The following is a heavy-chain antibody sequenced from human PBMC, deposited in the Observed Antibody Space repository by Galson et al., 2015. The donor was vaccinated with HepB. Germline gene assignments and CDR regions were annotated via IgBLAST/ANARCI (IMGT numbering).Heavy chain of an antibody. CDR3: ARVDDEPWLWFGELSPGGGY. J-gene: IGHJ4*02. V-gene: IGHV3-48*01. D-gene: IGHD3-10*01. CDR2: ISSSSSTI. Sequence: SLRLSCAASGFTFSSYSMNWVRQAPGKGLEWVSYISSSSSTIYYADSVKGRFTISRDNAKNSLYLQMNSLRAEDTAVYYCARVDDEPWLWFGELSPGGGYWGQGTLVTVSS. CDR1: GFTFSSYS.